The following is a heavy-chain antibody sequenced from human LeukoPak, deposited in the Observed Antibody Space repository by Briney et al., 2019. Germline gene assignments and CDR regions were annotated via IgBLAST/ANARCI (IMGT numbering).Heavy chain of an antibody. Sequence: ASVKVSCKASGYTFTGYYMHWVRQAPGQGLEWMGWINPNSGGTNYAQKLQGRVTMTTDTSTSTAYMELRSLRSDDTAVYYCARDGSNYHYYYYMDVWGKGTTVTVSS. CDR2: INPNSGGT. CDR1: GYTFTGYY. V-gene: IGHV1-2*02. D-gene: IGHD4-11*01. J-gene: IGHJ6*03. CDR3: ARDGSNYHYYYYMDV.